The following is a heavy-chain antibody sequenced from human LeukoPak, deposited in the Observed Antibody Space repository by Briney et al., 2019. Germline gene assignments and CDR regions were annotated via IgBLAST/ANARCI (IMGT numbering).Heavy chain of an antibody. CDR3: ARDRSSSWYYFDY. J-gene: IGHJ4*02. D-gene: IGHD6-13*01. CDR1: GYTFTSYA. V-gene: IGHV1-18*01. Sequence: ASVKVSCKASGYTFTSYAISWVRQAPGQGIEWMGWISAYNGATKYAQKLQGRVTMTTDTSTSTAYVELRSLRSDDTAVYYCARDRSSSWYYFDYWGQGTLVTVSS. CDR2: ISAYNGAT.